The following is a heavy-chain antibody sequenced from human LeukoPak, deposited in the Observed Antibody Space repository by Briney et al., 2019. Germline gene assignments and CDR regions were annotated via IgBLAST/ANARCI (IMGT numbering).Heavy chain of an antibody. V-gene: IGHV4-61*01. D-gene: IGHD1-1*01. J-gene: IGHJ5*02. CDR3: AREIRSRGTGWFDP. CDR1: GGSVSSGSYY. Sequence: PSETLSLTCTVSGGSVSSGSYYWRWIRQPPGKGLEWIGYIYYSGSTNYNPSLKSRVTISVDTSKTQFSLKPSSVTAADTAVYYCAREIRSRGTGWFDPWGQGTLVTVSS. CDR2: IYYSGST.